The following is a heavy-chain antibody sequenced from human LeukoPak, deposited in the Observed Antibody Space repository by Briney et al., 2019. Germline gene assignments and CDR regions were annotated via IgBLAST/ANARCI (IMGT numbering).Heavy chain of an antibody. Sequence: SQTLSLTCTVSGGSISSGDYYWGWIRQPPGKGLEWIGSIYHSGDTYYNPSLKSRIIISIDTSENHFSLKVNSVTAADTAVYYCVRQGYCSGGACYRYFDYWGQGTLVTVSS. CDR2: IYHSGDT. J-gene: IGHJ4*02. CDR1: GGSISSGDYY. CDR3: VRQGYCSGGACYRYFDY. D-gene: IGHD2-15*01. V-gene: IGHV4-39*01.